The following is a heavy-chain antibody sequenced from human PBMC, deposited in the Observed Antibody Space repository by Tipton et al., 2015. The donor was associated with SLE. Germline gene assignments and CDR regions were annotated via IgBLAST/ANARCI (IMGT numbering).Heavy chain of an antibody. CDR2: IYYSGST. V-gene: IGHV4-59*12. J-gene: IGHJ5*02. Sequence: LRLSCTVSGGSISSYYWSWIRQPPGKGLEWIGYIYYSGSTNYNPSLKSRVTMSVDTSKNQFSLKLTSVTAADTAVYYCARDHWSGQRWFDPWGQGTLVTVSS. D-gene: IGHD3-3*01. CDR3: ARDHWSGQRWFDP. CDR1: GGSISSYY.